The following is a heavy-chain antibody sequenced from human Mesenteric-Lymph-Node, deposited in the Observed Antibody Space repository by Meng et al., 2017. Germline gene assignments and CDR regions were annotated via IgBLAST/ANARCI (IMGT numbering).Heavy chain of an antibody. CDR3: AARSGTYLI. CDR1: GFTFRNYW. CDR2: INSDGSST. D-gene: IGHD3-10*01. Sequence: GGSLRLSCAGSGFTFRNYWMHWVRQAPGKGLVWVSRINSDGSSTIYADSVEGRFTISRDNAENTLYLQMNSLSAEDTAHYYCAARSGTYLIWGQGSLVTVSS. V-gene: IGHV3-74*01. J-gene: IGHJ4*02.